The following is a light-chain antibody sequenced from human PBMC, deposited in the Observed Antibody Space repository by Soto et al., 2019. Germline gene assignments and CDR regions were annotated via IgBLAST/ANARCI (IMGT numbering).Light chain of an antibody. Sequence: ELVLTQSPATLSLSPGERATLSCRASQSVSNYLAWYQQKPGQAPRLLIDDTSNRATGIPTRFSGSGSGTDFTPPISSLEPEDFAFYYRQQRGNGPPLIFGGGTKVESK. CDR2: DTS. J-gene: IGKJ4*01. V-gene: IGKV3-11*01. CDR1: QSVSNY. CDR3: QQRGNGPPLI.